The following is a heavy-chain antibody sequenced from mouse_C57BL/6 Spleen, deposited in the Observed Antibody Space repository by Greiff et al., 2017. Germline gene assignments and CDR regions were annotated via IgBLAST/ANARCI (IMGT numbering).Heavy chain of an antibody. V-gene: IGHV1-39*01. D-gene: IGHD2-3*01. Sequence: EVQLQQSGPELVKPGASVKISCKASGYSFTDYNMNWVKQSNGKSLEWSGVINPNYGTTSYNQKFKGKATLTVDQSSSTAYMQLNRLTSEDSVVYYCARSGEGYSVGHDYAMDYWGQGTSVTVSS. CDR1: GYSFTDYN. CDR3: ARSGEGYSVGHDYAMDY. CDR2: INPNYGTT. J-gene: IGHJ4*01.